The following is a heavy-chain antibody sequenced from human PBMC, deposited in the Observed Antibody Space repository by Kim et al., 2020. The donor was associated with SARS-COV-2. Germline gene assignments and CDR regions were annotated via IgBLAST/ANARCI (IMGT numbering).Heavy chain of an antibody. CDR1: GFTFSSYA. CDR2: ISYDGSNK. CDR3: ARDRVLSGGYVSGFDY. D-gene: IGHD5-12*01. V-gene: IGHV3-30*04. J-gene: IGHJ4*02. Sequence: GGSLRLSCAASGFTFSSYAMHWVRQAPGKGLEWVAVISYDGSNKYYADSVKGRFTISRDNSKNTLYLQMNSLRAEDTAVYYCARDRVLSGGYVSGFDYWGQGTLVTVSS.